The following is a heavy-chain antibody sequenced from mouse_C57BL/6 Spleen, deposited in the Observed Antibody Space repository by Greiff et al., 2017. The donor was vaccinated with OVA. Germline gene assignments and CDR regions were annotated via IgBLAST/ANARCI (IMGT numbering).Heavy chain of an antibody. CDR2: IDPENGDT. J-gene: IGHJ3*01. D-gene: IGHD1-1*01. V-gene: IGHV14-4*01. Sequence: EVQRVESGAELVRPGASVKLSCTASGFNIKDDYMHWVKQRPEQGLEWIGWIDPENGDTEYASMFQGKATITADTSSNTAYLQLSSLTSEDTAVYYCTTSGSSSWFAYWGQGTLVTVSA. CDR1: GFNIKDDY. CDR3: TTSGSSSWFAY.